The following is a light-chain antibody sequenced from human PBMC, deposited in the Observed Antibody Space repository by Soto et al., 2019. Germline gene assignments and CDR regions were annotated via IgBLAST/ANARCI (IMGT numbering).Light chain of an antibody. Sequence: QPVLTQHPSGPGSLGQPVTISCTGTISVVGGYNYVSWYQQHPGKAPKLMIYEVSKRPSGVPDRFSGSKSGDTASLTVSGLQAEDEADYYCSSYSGSNNFVFGAGTKVTV. V-gene: IGLV2-8*01. J-gene: IGLJ1*01. CDR1: ISVVGGYNY. CDR2: EVS. CDR3: SSYSGSNNFV.